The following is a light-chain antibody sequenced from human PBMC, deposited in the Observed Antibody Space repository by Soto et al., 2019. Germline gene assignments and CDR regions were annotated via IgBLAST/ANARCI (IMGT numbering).Light chain of an antibody. Sequence: EIVLTQSPSTLSLSPGERATISCRASQSVGNYLAWYQQKPGLAPRLLIFDASDRATGIPARFSGSGSGTNFTLAISRLEPEDFAVYYCQQYGSPPWTFGQGTKVDIK. J-gene: IGKJ1*01. CDR1: QSVGNY. V-gene: IGKV3D-20*01. CDR3: QQYGSPPWT. CDR2: DAS.